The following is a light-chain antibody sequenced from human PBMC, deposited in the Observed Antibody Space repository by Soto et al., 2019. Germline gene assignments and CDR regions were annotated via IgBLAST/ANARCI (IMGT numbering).Light chain of an antibody. CDR2: GAS. CDR1: QSISSTY. V-gene: IGKV3-20*01. CDR3: QHYGSSPQT. J-gene: IGKJ1*01. Sequence: EIVLTQSPGTLSLSPGERGTLSCRSSQSISSTYLAWYQQKPGQAPRLLIYGASSRATGLPDRFSGSGSGTDFTLTISRLEPEDFAVYYCQHYGSSPQTFGQGTKVEIK.